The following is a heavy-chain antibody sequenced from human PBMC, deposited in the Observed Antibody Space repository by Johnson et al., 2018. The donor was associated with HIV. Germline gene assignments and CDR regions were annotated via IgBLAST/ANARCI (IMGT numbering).Heavy chain of an antibody. Sequence: VQLVESGGGVVQPGRSLRLSCAASGFTFSSYAMHWVRQAPGKGLEWVAVISYDGSNKYYGDSVKGRFTISRDNFKNTLYLQMGSLRAEDMAVYYCARDGLEVDAFDIWGQGTMVTVSS. D-gene: IGHD3-3*01. CDR2: ISYDGSNK. V-gene: IGHV3-30*14. J-gene: IGHJ3*02. CDR3: ARDGLEVDAFDI. CDR1: GFTFSSYA.